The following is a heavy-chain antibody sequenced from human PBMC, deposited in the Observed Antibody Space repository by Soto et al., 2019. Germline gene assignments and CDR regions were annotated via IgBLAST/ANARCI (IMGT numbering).Heavy chain of an antibody. D-gene: IGHD6-13*01. Sequence: EVQLFESGGGLVQPGGSLRLSCAASGFTFSSYAMSWVRQAPGEGLEWVSAISGGTSSTYYAGSVKGRFTITRDNSKNTLYLQMNSLRAEDTAVYYCAKERWAAAGTPTLDYWGQGTLVTVSS. V-gene: IGHV3-23*01. CDR3: AKERWAAAGTPTLDY. CDR2: ISGGTSST. CDR1: GFTFSSYA. J-gene: IGHJ4*02.